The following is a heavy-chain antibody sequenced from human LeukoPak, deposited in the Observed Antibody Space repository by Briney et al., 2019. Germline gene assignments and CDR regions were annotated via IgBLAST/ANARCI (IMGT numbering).Heavy chain of an antibody. Sequence: PSETLSLTCAVYGGSFSGYYWSWIRQPPGKGLEWIGEINHSGSTNYNPSLRSRVTISVDTSKNQFSLKLSSVTAADTAVYYCARGDCSGGSCHYYFDYWGQGTLVTVSS. CDR1: GGSFSGYY. J-gene: IGHJ4*02. V-gene: IGHV4-34*01. D-gene: IGHD2-15*01. CDR2: INHSGST. CDR3: ARGDCSGGSCHYYFDY.